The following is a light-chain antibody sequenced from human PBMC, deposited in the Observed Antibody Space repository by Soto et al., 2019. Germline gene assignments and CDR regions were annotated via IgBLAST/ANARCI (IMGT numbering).Light chain of an antibody. CDR2: EVS. J-gene: IGLJ1*01. CDR3: SSYTGSNNYV. Sequence: QYVLTQPPSASGSPGQSVTISCTGTSSDVGAYNYVSWYQEHPGKAPKLMIYEVSKRPSGVPDRFSGSKSGITASLTVSGLQTEDEADYYCSSYTGSNNYVFGPGTKLTVL. V-gene: IGLV2-8*01. CDR1: SSDVGAYNY.